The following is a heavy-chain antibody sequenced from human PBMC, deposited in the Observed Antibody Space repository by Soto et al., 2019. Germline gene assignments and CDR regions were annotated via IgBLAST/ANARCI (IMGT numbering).Heavy chain of an antibody. CDR3: ARYCGGKVLDY. J-gene: IGHJ4*02. CDR1: GGSFSGYY. Sequence: QVQLQQWGAGLLKPSETLSLTCAVYGGSFSGYYWSWIRQPPGKGLEWIGGINHSGSTNYNPSLKRRFTIQVDTSKNQLSLKLSSVTAAATAVYYRARYCGGKVLDYWGQGTLVTVSS. V-gene: IGHV4-34*02. D-gene: IGHD2-15*01. CDR2: INHSGST.